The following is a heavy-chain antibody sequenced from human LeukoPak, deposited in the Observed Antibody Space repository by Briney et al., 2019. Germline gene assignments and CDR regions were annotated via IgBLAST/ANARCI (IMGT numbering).Heavy chain of an antibody. CDR3: ARGSRPPRGYYYYMDV. Sequence: GGSLRLSCAASGFTFSSYGMSWVRQAPGKGLEWVSAISGSGGSTYYADSVKGRFTISRDNSKNTLYLQMNSLRAEDTAVYYCARGSRPPRGYYYYMDVWGKGTTVTISS. D-gene: IGHD1-14*01. J-gene: IGHJ6*03. CDR2: ISGSGGST. CDR1: GFTFSSYG. V-gene: IGHV3-23*01.